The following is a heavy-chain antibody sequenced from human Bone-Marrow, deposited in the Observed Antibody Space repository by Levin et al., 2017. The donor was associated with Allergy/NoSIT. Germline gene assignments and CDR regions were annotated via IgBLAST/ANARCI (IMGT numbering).Heavy chain of an antibody. CDR1: GFTFSAYG. Sequence: GGSLRLSCAASGFTFSAYGMHWVRQAPGKGLEWVAIISYDGSYEYYADSVQGRFTISRDNYKNTLSLQMNSLRTEDTAVYYCAKGFSLTSNDAFDLWGQGTMVTVSS. V-gene: IGHV3-30*18. CDR2: ISYDGSYE. D-gene: IGHD2-21*02. J-gene: IGHJ3*01. CDR3: AKGFSLTSNDAFDL.